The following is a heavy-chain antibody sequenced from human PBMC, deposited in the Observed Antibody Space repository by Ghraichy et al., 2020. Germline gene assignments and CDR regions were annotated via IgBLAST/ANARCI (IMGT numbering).Heavy chain of an antibody. CDR3: ARAGYGSGSYYFDY. CDR1: GFTFSSYG. CDR2: IWYDGSNK. V-gene: IGHV3-33*01. Sequence: GGSLRLSCAASGFTFSSYGMHWVRQAPGKGLEWVAVIWYDGSNKYYADSVKGRFTISRDNSKNTLYLRMNSLRAEDTAVYYCARAGYGSGSYYFDYWGQGTLVTVSS. J-gene: IGHJ4*02. D-gene: IGHD3-10*01.